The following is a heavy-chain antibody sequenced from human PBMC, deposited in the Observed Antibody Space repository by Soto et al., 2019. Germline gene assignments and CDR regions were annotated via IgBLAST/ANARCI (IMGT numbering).Heavy chain of an antibody. CDR1: GFMFRAYW. J-gene: IGHJ4*02. V-gene: IGHV3-7*01. Sequence: VSLRLSCAASGFMFRAYWMSWVRQAPGKGLEWVANIHGDGCKIYYVDSVKGRFTISRDNAKRSLYLQMNSLRAEDTAVYYCARDFYGGYTYGPGDYWGQGALVTVSS. D-gene: IGHD5-18*01. CDR2: IHGDGCKI. CDR3: ARDFYGGYTYGPGDY.